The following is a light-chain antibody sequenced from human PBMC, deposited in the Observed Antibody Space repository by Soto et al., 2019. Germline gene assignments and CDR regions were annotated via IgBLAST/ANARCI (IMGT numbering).Light chain of an antibody. CDR2: GAT. V-gene: IGKV3-15*01. CDR1: QSVSSSY. J-gene: IGKJ1*01. CDR3: QQYSYWPPWT. Sequence: IVLTQSPAILALSPGDRATLSCRASQSVSSSYLAWYQHKPGQAPRLLIHGATTRATGIPARFSGSGSGTEFTLTISSLQSEDFAVYYCQQYSYWPPWTFGQGTKVDIK.